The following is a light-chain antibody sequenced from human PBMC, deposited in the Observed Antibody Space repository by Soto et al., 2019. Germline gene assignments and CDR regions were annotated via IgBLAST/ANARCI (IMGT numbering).Light chain of an antibody. J-gene: IGKJ1*01. V-gene: IGKV3-11*01. CDR3: QQSLNPKT. CDR2: GAS. Sequence: EIVLTQSPATLSLSPWERATLSCRASQSVSSYLAWYQQKPGQAPRLLIYGASTRATGIPDRFSGSGSGTDFTLTIDRLEPEDFAVYYCQQSLNPKTFGQGTKVDNK. CDR1: QSVSSY.